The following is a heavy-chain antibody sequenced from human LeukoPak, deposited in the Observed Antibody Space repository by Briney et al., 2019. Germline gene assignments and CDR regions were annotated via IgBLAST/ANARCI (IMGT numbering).Heavy chain of an antibody. D-gene: IGHD2-2*01. V-gene: IGHV4-39*01. CDR2: LYYRGST. J-gene: IGHJ4*02. CDR1: GGSISSSDYH. Sequence: SETLSLTCTVSGGSISSSDYHWGWIRQPPGKGLDWIGSLYYRGSTFYNPSLKSRVTISVDTSNNHFSLELTSVTATDTAVYYCARTLRRRYCGSTSCYEFESWGQGIQVTVSS. CDR3: ARTLRRRYCGSTSCYEFES.